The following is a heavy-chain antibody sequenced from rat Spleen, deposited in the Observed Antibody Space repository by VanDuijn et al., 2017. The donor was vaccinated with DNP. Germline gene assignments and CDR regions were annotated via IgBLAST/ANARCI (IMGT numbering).Heavy chain of an antibody. J-gene: IGHJ2*01. D-gene: IGHD4-3*01. CDR3: ARFGGGPDY. CDR2: ISYSGST. CDR1: GYSITNNY. V-gene: IGHV3-1*01. Sequence: EVQLQESGSGLVKPSQSLSLTCSVTGYSITNNYWGWIRKFPGNKMEWIGHISYSGSTSYNPSLKSRISISRDTSKNQFFLQLNSVTTEDTGTYYCARFGGGPDYWGQGVMVTVSS.